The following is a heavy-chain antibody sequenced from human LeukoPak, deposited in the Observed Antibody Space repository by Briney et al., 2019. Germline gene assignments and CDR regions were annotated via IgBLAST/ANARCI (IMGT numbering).Heavy chain of an antibody. V-gene: IGHV1-18*01. CDR1: GYTFTSYG. D-gene: IGHD3-16*02. J-gene: IGHJ4*02. Sequence: ASVKVSCKASGYTFTSYGISWVRQTPRQGLEWMGWISAYNGNTNYAQKLQGRVTMTTDTSTSTAYMELRSLRSDDTAVYYCARDRHDYVWGSYRMGYFDYWGQGTLVTVSS. CDR2: ISAYNGNT. CDR3: ARDRHDYVWGSYRMGYFDY.